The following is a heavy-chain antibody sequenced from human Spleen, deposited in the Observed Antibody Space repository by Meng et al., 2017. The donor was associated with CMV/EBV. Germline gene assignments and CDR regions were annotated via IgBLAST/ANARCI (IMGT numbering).Heavy chain of an antibody. CDR3: AKCHSSSWLLDY. D-gene: IGHD6-13*01. CDR2: IYGAGTST. V-gene: IGHV3-23*03. J-gene: IGHJ4*02. Sequence: GGSLRLSCAASGFTFNNYVMTWVRQAPGKGLEWVSVIYGAGTSTYYADSVKGRFTISRDNTKNTLFLQMDSLRAEDTAIYYCAKCHSSSWLLDYWGQGTLVTVSS. CDR1: GFTFNNYV.